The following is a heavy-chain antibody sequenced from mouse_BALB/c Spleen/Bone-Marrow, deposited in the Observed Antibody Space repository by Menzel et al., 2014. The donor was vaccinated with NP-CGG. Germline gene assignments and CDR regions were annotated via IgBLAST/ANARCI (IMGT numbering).Heavy chain of an antibody. Sequence: EVQGVESGGGLVKLGGSLKLSCAASGFTFSSYYMSWVRQTPEKRLELVAAINSNGCSTYYPDTVKGRFTISRDNAKNTPYLQMSSLKSEDTALYYCARLGNDDAMDYWGQGTSVTVSS. CDR3: ARLGNDDAMDY. J-gene: IGHJ4*01. CDR2: INSNGCST. D-gene: IGHD2-12*01. CDR1: GFTFSSYY. V-gene: IGHV5-6-2*01.